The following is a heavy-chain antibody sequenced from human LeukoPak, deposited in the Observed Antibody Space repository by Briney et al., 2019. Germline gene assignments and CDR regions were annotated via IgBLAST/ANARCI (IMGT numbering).Heavy chain of an antibody. CDR1: GGSISSYY. Sequence: SETLSLTCTVSGGSISSYYWSWIRQPLGKGLEWIGYIYYSGSTNYNPSLKSRVTISVDTSKNQFSLKLSSVTAADTAVYYCARVVPLRSGYTARWFGPWGQGTLVTVSS. D-gene: IGHD5-12*01. CDR2: IYYSGST. CDR3: ARVVPLRSGYTARWFGP. V-gene: IGHV4-59*01. J-gene: IGHJ5*02.